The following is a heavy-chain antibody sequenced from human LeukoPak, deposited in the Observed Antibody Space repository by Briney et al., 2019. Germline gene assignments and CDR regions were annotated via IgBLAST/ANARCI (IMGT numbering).Heavy chain of an antibody. CDR1: GFTFSSYA. CDR2: ISYDGSNK. D-gene: IGHD4-23*01. CDR3: ADGGNSMDYYYYYGMDV. V-gene: IGHV3-30-3*01. J-gene: IGHJ6*02. Sequence: GGSLRLSCAASGFTFSSYAMHWVCQAPGKGLEWVAVISYDGSNKYYADSVKGRFTISRDNSKNTLYLQMNSLRAEDTAVYYCADGGNSMDYYYYYGMDVWGQGTTVTVSS.